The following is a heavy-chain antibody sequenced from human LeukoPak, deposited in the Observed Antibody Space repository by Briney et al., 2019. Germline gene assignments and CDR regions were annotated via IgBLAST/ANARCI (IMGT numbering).Heavy chain of an antibody. J-gene: IGHJ4*02. D-gene: IGHD4-23*01. CDR1: GLTFSSYD. CDR3: ARFGKVTPGFDY. V-gene: IGHV3-13*01. Sequence: GGSLRLSCAASGLTFSSYDMHWVRQATGKGLEWVSAIGTAGDTYYPGSVKGRFTISRENAKNSLYLQMNSLRAGDTAVYYCARFGKVTPGFDYWGQGTLVTVSS. CDR2: IGTAGDT.